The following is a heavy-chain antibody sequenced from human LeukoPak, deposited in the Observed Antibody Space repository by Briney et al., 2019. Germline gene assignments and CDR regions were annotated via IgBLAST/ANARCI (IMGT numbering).Heavy chain of an antibody. D-gene: IGHD5-18*01. CDR3: ARPPRRGYSYGRGSFDY. J-gene: IGHJ4*02. CDR1: GYSISSGYY. V-gene: IGHV4-38-2*02. CDR2: IYHSGST. Sequence: SETLSLTCTVSGYSISSGYYWGWIRQPPGKGLEWIGSIYHSGSTYYNPSLKSRVTISVDTSKNQFSLKLSSVTAADTAVYYCARPPRRGYSYGRGSFDYWGQGTLVTVSS.